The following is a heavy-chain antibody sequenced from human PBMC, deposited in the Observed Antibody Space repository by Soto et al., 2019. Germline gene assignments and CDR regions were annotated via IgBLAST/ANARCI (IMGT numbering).Heavy chain of an antibody. CDR2: MNPNSGNT. CDR1: GYTFTRYD. D-gene: IGHD3-10*01. CDR3: ARAPPTIVRGVLRFDP. V-gene: IGHV1-8*01. J-gene: IGHJ5*02. Sequence: QVQLVQSGAEVKKPGASVKVSCKASGYTFTRYDINWVRQATGQGLEWMGWMNPNSGNTGYAQKFQGRVTMTTNTSINTAYMELSSLRSEDTAVYYCARAPPTIVRGVLRFDPWGQRTLGTVSS.